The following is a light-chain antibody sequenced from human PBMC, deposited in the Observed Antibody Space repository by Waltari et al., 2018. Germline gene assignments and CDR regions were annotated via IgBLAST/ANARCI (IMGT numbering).Light chain of an antibody. Sequence: QSVLTQPPSVSGAPGQRVTISCTGSGSNIGAGYDVHWYQQLPRAAPKLLSSGRSSRPLGVPGRFFGATSGTSASLAITGLQAEDEADYYCQSYDTSLSVVFGGGTKLTVL. CDR2: GRS. CDR3: QSYDTSLSVV. CDR1: GSNIGAGYD. V-gene: IGLV1-40*01. J-gene: IGLJ3*02.